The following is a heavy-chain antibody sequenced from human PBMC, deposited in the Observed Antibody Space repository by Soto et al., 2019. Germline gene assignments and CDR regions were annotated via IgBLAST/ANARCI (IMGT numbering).Heavy chain of an antibody. CDR1: GYTFTGYY. J-gene: IGHJ6*02. V-gene: IGHV1-2*04. Sequence: GASVKVSCKASGYTFTGYYMHWVRQAPGQGLEWMGWINPNSGGTNYAQKFQGWVTMTRDTSISTAYMELSRLRSDDTAVYYCARDKGSGSYYRYGMDVWGQGTTVTVSS. D-gene: IGHD3-10*01. CDR2: INPNSGGT. CDR3: ARDKGSGSYYRYGMDV.